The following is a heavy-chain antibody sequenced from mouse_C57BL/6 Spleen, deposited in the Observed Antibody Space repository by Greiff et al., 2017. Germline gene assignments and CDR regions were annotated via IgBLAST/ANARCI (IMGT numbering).Heavy chain of an antibody. CDR2: IYPGDGDT. J-gene: IGHJ1*03. Sequence: QVQLQQSGAELVKPGASVKISCKASGYAFSTYWMNWVKLRPGKGLEWIGQIYPGDGDTNYNGKFKGKATLTADKSFSTAYMQLSSLTSEDSAVYFCASSSGTRYFDVWGTGTTVTVSS. CDR1: GYAFSTYW. V-gene: IGHV1-80*01. D-gene: IGHD4-1*01. CDR3: ASSSGTRYFDV.